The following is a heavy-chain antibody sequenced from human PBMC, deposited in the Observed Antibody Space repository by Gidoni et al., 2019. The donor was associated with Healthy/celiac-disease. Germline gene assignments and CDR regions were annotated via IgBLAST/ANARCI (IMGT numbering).Heavy chain of an antibody. Sequence: QVQLQESGPGLVKPSETLSLTCTVSGGSISSYYWSWIRQPPGKGLEWLGYIYYSGSTNYNPALKSRVTISVDTSKNQFSLKLSSVTAADTAVYYCARGWAGVVTPTSHYYYGMDVWGQGTTVTVSS. D-gene: IGHD3-3*01. J-gene: IGHJ6*02. CDR2: IYYSGST. CDR1: GGSISSYY. CDR3: ARGWAGVVTPTSHYYYGMDV. V-gene: IGHV4-59*01.